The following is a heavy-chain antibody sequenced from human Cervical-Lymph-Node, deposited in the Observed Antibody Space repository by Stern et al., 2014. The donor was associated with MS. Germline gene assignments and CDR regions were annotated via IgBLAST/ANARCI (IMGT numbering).Heavy chain of an antibody. CDR3: ARGGSLFGGDFYYYYGMDV. CDR2: INPNSGGT. J-gene: IGHJ6*02. Sequence: QMQLVQSGAEVKKPGASVKVSCKASGYTFTGYYMHWVRQAPGQGLEWMGWINPNSGGTNYAQKFQGWVTMTRDTSISTAYMELSRLRSDDTAVYYCARGGSLFGGDFYYYYGMDVWGQGTTVTVSS. V-gene: IGHV1-2*04. D-gene: IGHD2-21*02. CDR1: GYTFTGYY.